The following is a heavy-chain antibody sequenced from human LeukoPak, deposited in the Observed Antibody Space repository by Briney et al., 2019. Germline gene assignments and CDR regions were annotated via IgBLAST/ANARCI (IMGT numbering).Heavy chain of an antibody. CDR2: FYSGGLI. CDR3: ARSQGIADAFDN. D-gene: IGHD6-13*01. Sequence: GSLRLSCSVSGFPVTKTYINWVRQAPGKGLELVSVFYSGGLIEYADSVKGRFTISRDISKNMVSLQMTSLTTEDTAVYYCARSQGIADAFDNWGQGTMVTVSS. V-gene: IGHV3-66*02. CDR1: GFPVTKTY. J-gene: IGHJ3*02.